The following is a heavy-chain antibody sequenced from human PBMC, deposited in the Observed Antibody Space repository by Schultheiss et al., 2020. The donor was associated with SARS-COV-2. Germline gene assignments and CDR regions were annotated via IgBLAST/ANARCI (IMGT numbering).Heavy chain of an antibody. D-gene: IGHD3-9*01. V-gene: IGHV3-48*01. CDR3: ARESDDILTGYSGGFDY. Sequence: GGSLRLSCAASGFTFSSYSMNWVRQAPGKGLEWVSYISGSGSIKYYADSVKGRFTISRDNSKNTVYLQMNSLRAEDTAVYYCARESDDILTGYSGGFDYWGQGTLVTVSS. J-gene: IGHJ4*02. CDR2: ISGSGSIK. CDR1: GFTFSSYS.